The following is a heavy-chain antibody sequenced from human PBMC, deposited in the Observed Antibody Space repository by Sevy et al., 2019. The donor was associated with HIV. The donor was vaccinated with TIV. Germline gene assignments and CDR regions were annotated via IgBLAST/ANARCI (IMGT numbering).Heavy chain of an antibody. D-gene: IGHD5-18*01. V-gene: IGHV3-7*01. CDR2: IKQDGSER. CDR1: EFIFSNYW. J-gene: IGHJ6*01. Sequence: GGSLRLSCTASEFIFSNYWMSWVRQAPGKGLEWVANIKQDGSERYYADSMKGRFTISRDNAKNSVYLELSGLRVEDTVVYYCVRAGGDTVVVTNAIGSLVMDVWGQGTTVTVSS. CDR3: VRAGGDTVVVTNAIGSLVMDV.